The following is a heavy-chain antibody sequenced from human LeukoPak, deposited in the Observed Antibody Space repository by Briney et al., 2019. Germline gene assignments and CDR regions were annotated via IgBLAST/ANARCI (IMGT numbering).Heavy chain of an antibody. D-gene: IGHD6-19*01. CDR3: ARDSSGSYNWFDP. V-gene: IGHV3-30*04. J-gene: IGHJ5*02. Sequence: GGSLRLSCAASGFSFSSYAMHWVRQAPGKGLEWVAVISYDGSNEYYPDSVKGRFTISRDNSKNTLYLQMNSLRAEDTAVYYCARDSSGSYNWFDPWGQGTLVTVSS. CDR1: GFSFSSYA. CDR2: ISYDGSNE.